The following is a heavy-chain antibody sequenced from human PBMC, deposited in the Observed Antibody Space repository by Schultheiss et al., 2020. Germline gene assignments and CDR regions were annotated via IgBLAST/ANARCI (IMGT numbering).Heavy chain of an antibody. J-gene: IGHJ3*02. D-gene: IGHD2-21*02. CDR2: IYYSGST. Sequence: GSLRLSCTVSGGSISSSSYYWGWIRQPPGKGLEWIGSIYYSGSTYYNPSLKSRVTISVDTSKNQFSLKLSSVTAADTAVYYCARLPWAYCGGYCYSDDAFDIWGQGTMVTVSS. CDR3: ARLPWAYCGGYCYSDDAFDI. CDR1: GGSISSSSYY. V-gene: IGHV4-39*01.